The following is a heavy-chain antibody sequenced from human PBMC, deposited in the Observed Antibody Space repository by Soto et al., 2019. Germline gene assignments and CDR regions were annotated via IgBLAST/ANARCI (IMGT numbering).Heavy chain of an antibody. Sequence: ETLSLTCAVYGGSFSGYYWSWIRQPPGKGLEWIGEINHSGSTNYNPSLKGRVTISVETSKNQFSLKLSSVTAADTAVYYCARYERYYYDRTLDYYYGMDVWGQGTTVTVSS. CDR1: GGSFSGYY. J-gene: IGHJ6*02. D-gene: IGHD3-22*01. V-gene: IGHV4-34*01. CDR2: INHSGST. CDR3: ARYERYYYDRTLDYYYGMDV.